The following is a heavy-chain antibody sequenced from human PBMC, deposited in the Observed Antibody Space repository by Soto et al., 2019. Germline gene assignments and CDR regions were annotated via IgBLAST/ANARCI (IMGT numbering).Heavy chain of an antibody. Sequence: QVQLVESGGGLVKPGGSLRLSCAASGFTFSDYYMSWIRQAPGKGLEWVSYISSSSSYTNYADSVKGRFTISRDNAKNSLYLQMNSLRAEDTAVYYCARVNGVTIFGVAPGGWFDPWGQGTLVTVSS. J-gene: IGHJ5*02. V-gene: IGHV3-11*06. CDR3: ARVNGVTIFGVAPGGWFDP. CDR1: GFTFSDYY. CDR2: ISSSSSYT. D-gene: IGHD3-3*01.